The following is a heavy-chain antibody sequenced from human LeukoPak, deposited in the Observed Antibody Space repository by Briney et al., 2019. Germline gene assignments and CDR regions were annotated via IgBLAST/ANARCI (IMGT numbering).Heavy chain of an antibody. CDR2: ISPGDSDT. J-gene: IGHJ6*04. V-gene: IGHV5-51*01. D-gene: IGHD6-13*01. CDR1: GYNLVTKW. CDR3: ARLTDDGFIAVASVIDYGYYYFDY. Sequence: GESLEIFLWSSGYNLVTKWNAWVPQMPGKGLEWMGIISPGDSDTRYNPSFQGQVTLSADKSITTAYHQWSSLQASDTGIYFCARLTDDGFIAVASVIDYGYYYFDYWGKGTTVTVSS.